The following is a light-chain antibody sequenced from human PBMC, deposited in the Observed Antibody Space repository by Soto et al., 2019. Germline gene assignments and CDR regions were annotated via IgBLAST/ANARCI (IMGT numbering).Light chain of an antibody. CDR2: DAS. V-gene: IGKV3-11*01. CDR1: RSVSSY. Sequence: IVLTQSPATLSLSPGESATLSCRATRSVSSYLALYQHKPVRAPRLLIYDASSRPTDIPATLSGSGPGTDFTPTYSSLEPKDFALYYCQQRSKWTITF. CDR3: QQRSKWTIT. J-gene: IGKJ5*01.